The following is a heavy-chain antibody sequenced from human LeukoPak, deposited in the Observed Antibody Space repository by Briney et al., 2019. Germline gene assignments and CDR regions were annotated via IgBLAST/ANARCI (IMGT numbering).Heavy chain of an antibody. CDR1: GGSISSYY. V-gene: IGHV4-59*01. CDR2: IYYSGST. J-gene: IGHJ4*02. D-gene: IGHD5-24*01. Sequence: PSETLSPTCTVSGGSISSYYWSWIRQPPGKGLEWIGYIYYSGSTNYNPSLKSRVTISVDTSKNQFSLKLSSVTAADTAVYYCARGVEMEYWGQGTLVTVSS. CDR3: ARGVEMEY.